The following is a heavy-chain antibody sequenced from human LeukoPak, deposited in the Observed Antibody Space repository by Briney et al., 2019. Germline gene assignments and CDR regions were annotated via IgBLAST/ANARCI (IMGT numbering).Heavy chain of an antibody. CDR3: ARGRSYYGTGSYYSWFDP. J-gene: IGHJ5*02. CDR1: GYTFTSYG. V-gene: IGHV1-18*01. D-gene: IGHD3-10*01. CDR2: ISAYSGNT. Sequence: GASVKVSCKASGYTFTSYGISWVRQAPGQGLEWMGWISAYSGNTNYAQKLQGRVTMTTDTSTSTAYMELRSLRSDDTAVYYCARGRSYYGTGSYYSWFDPWGQGTLVTVSS.